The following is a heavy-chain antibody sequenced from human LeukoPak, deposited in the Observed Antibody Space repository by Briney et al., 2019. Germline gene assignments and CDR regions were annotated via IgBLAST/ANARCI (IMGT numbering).Heavy chain of an antibody. J-gene: IGHJ3*02. Sequence: PGGSLRLSCAASGFTFSNAWMSWVRQAPGKGLEWVGRIKSKTDGGTTDYAAPVKGRFTISRDDSKNTLYLQMNSLKTEDTAVYYCTTDALTMPDAFDIWGQGTMVTVSS. V-gene: IGHV3-15*01. D-gene: IGHD2/OR15-2a*01. CDR2: IKSKTDGGTT. CDR1: GFTFSNAW. CDR3: TTDALTMPDAFDI.